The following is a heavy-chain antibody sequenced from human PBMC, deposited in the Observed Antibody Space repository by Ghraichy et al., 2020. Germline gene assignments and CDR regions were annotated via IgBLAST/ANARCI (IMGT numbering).Heavy chain of an antibody. J-gene: IGHJ3*02. CDR1: GGSISSYY. CDR2: IYYSGST. D-gene: IGHD3-22*01. Sequence: GSLSLTCTVSGGSISSYYWSWIRQPPGKGLEWIGYIYYSGSTNYNPSLKSRVTISVDTSKNQFSLKLSSVTAADTAVYYCARGYYDSSGYYYPGAFDIWGQGTMVTVSS. CDR3: ARGYYDSSGYYYPGAFDI. V-gene: IGHV4-59*01.